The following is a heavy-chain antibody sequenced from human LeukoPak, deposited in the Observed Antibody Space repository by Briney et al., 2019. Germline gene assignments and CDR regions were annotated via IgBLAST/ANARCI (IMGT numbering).Heavy chain of an antibody. CDR3: AKDLDSSGYFIDY. CDR1: GFTFSSYG. V-gene: IGHV3-30*18. CDR2: ISYDGSNK. Sequence: GGSPRLSCAASGFTFSSYGMHWVRQAPGKGLEWVAVISYDGSNKYYADSVKGRFTISRDNSKNTLYLQMNSLRAEDTAVYYCAKDLDSSGYFIDYWGQGTLVTVSS. D-gene: IGHD3-22*01. J-gene: IGHJ4*02.